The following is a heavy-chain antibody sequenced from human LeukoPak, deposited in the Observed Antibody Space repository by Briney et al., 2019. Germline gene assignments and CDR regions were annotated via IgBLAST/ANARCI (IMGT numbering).Heavy chain of an antibody. D-gene: IGHD1-26*01. CDR1: GYTFTGYY. V-gene: IGHV1-2*02. CDR3: ARTVRVGATQYFDY. CDR2: INPNSSGT. J-gene: IGHJ4*02. Sequence: ASVKVSCKASGYTFTGYYMHWVRQAPGQRLEWMGWINPNSSGTNYAQKFQGRVTMTRDTSISTAYMELSRLRSDDTDVYYCARTVRVGATQYFDYWGQGTLVTVSS.